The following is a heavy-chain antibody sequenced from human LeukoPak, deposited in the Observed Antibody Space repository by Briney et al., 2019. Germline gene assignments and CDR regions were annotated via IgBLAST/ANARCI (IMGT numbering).Heavy chain of an antibody. V-gene: IGHV3-74*01. CDR1: GFTFSSHW. CDR3: ARDRVASSGSYYFDY. CDR2: INSAGSGT. D-gene: IGHD3-22*01. Sequence: GGSLRLSCAASGFTFSSHWMHWVRQVPGKGLVWVSRINSAGSGTSYGDSVKGRFTISRDNSKNTLYLQMNSLRAEDTAVYYCARDRVASSGSYYFDYWGQGTLVTVSS. J-gene: IGHJ4*02.